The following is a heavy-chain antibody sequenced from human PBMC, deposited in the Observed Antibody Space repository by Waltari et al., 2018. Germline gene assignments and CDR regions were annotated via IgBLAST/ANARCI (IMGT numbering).Heavy chain of an antibody. J-gene: IGHJ4*02. CDR1: GGSISSYY. V-gene: IGHV4-59*08. CDR2: IYYSGST. CDR3: AKLFGN. Sequence: QVQLQESGPGLVKPSETLSLTCTVSGGSISSYYWSWIRQPPGKGLEWIGYIYYSGSTTYNPSLKSRVTISVDTSKNQFSLKLSSVTAADTAVYYCAKLFGNWGQGTLVTVSS. D-gene: IGHD3-10*02.